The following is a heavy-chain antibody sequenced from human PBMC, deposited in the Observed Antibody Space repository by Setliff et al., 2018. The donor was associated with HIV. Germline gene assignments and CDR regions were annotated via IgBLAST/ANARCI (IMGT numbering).Heavy chain of an antibody. J-gene: IGHJ4*02. CDR1: GYTFTGHY. CDR3: ARETISEGFAY. Sequence: GASVKVPCNASGYTFTGHYLHWVRQVPGQGLEWMGRINPNSGGTSYAQKFQGRVTMTSDTSISTAYMELNRLRHDDTAMYYCARETISEGFAYWGQGALVTVSS. V-gene: IGHV1-2*06. CDR2: INPNSGGT. D-gene: IGHD3-16*01.